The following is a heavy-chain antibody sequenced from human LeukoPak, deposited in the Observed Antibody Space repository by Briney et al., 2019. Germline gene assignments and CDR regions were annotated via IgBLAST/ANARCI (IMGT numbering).Heavy chain of an antibody. Sequence: GGSLRLSCSASGFTFSSYAMHWVRQAPGKGLEYASAISSNGGSTYYADSVKGRFTISRDNSKNTLYLQMSSLRAEDTAVYYCVIGAGSSWYVSSSGWYLVYWGQGTLVTVSS. J-gene: IGHJ4*02. CDR1: GFTFSSYA. CDR2: ISSNGGST. D-gene: IGHD6-13*01. V-gene: IGHV3-64D*06. CDR3: VIGAGSSWYVSSSGWYLVY.